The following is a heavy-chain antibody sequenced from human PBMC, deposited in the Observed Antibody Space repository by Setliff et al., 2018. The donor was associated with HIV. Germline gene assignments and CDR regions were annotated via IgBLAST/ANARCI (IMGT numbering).Heavy chain of an antibody. J-gene: IGHJ6*03. CDR2: IYYSGNT. CDR1: GGSITGYY. D-gene: IGHD2-2*01. CDR3: ARQEGYCSSTSCYAGSFMGYYYMDV. V-gene: IGHV4-59*08. Sequence: SETLSLTCTVSGGSITGYYWSWIRQPPGKGLEWIGWIYYSGNTRYNPSLKSRVTISKDTSKNQFSLKLSSVTAADTAVYYCARQEGYCSSTSCYAGSFMGYYYMDVWGKGTTVTAP.